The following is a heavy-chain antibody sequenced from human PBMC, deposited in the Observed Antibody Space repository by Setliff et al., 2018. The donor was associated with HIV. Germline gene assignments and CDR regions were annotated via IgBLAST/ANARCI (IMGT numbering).Heavy chain of an antibody. V-gene: IGHV4-39*01. Sequence: SETLSLTCTVSGDSITNSMHYWSWIRQPPGKGLEFIGSIHYNDGKTYYNAALRSRVTISADTSKNQFSLKLAFVTAADTAVYYCARYSTLTTNFDYWGQGTLVTVSS. CDR2: IHYNDGKT. J-gene: IGHJ4*02. CDR1: GDSITNSMHY. CDR3: ARYSTLTTNFDY. D-gene: IGHD4-17*01.